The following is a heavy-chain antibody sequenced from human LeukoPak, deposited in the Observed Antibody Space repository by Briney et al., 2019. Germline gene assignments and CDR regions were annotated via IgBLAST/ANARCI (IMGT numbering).Heavy chain of an antibody. CDR1: GYTFTSYY. J-gene: IGHJ4*02. Sequence: ASVKVSCKASGYTFTSYYMHWMRQAPGQGPEWMGIINPRGGSTDYAQKLQGRVTMTTDTSTSTAYMELRSLRSDDTAVYYCARDGAPGYSYGGYWGQGTLVTVSS. D-gene: IGHD5-18*01. CDR3: ARDGAPGYSYGGY. CDR2: INPRGGST. V-gene: IGHV1-46*01.